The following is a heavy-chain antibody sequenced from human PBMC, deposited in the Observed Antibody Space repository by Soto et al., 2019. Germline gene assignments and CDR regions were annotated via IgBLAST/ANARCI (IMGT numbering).Heavy chain of an antibody. CDR1: GFTVSSNY. CDR2: IYSGGST. D-gene: IGHD2-15*01. Sequence: EVQLVESGGGLVQPGGSLRLSCAASGFTVSSNYMSWVRQAPGKGLEWVSVIYSGGSTYYADSVKGRFTISRHNSKNTLYLQMNSLRAEDTAVYYCARDEYCSGGSCYSYAFDIWGQGTMVTVSS. V-gene: IGHV3-53*04. J-gene: IGHJ3*02. CDR3: ARDEYCSGGSCYSYAFDI.